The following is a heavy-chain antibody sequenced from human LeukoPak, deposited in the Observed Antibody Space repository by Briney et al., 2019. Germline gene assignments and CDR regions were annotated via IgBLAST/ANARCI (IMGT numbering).Heavy chain of an antibody. Sequence: SVKVSCKASGGTFSSYAISWVRQAPGQGLEWMGRIIPILGIANYARKFQGRVTITADKSTSTAYMELSSLRSEDTAVYYCARVGGGFRSSYFDPWGQGTLVTVSS. J-gene: IGHJ5*02. CDR1: GGTFSSYA. V-gene: IGHV1-69*04. CDR3: ARVGGGFRSSYFDP. CDR2: IIPILGIA. D-gene: IGHD6-13*01.